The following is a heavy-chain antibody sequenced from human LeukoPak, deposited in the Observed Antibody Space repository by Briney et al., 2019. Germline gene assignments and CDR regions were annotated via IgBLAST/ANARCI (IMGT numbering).Heavy chain of an antibody. CDR3: ASDPTRGYYYYYMDV. Sequence: GGSLRLSCAASGFTFSSYWMSWVRQAPGKGLEWVANIKQDGSEKYYVDSVKGRFTISRDNAKNSLYLQMNSLRAEDTAVYYCASDPTRGYYYYYMDVWGKGTTVTISS. CDR2: IKQDGSEK. CDR1: GFTFSSYW. V-gene: IGHV3-7*01. J-gene: IGHJ6*03.